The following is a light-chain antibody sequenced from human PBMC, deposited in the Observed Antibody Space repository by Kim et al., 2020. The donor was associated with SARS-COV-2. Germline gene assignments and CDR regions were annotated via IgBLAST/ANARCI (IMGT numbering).Light chain of an antibody. V-gene: IGLV3-21*03. CDR1: NIGSRN. Sequence: PGKTASIPCEGNNIGSRNVNWYQQKPGQAPVVVLYDDVDRPSGIPERFSGSNSGNTASLSINRVEAGDEADYYCQVWDSSSDHYVFGSGTKVTVL. J-gene: IGLJ1*01. CDR3: QVWDSSSDHYV. CDR2: DDV.